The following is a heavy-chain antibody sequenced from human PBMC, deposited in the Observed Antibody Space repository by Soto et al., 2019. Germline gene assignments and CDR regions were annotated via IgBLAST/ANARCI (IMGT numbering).Heavy chain of an antibody. CDR1: GFTFRSYV. J-gene: IGHJ4*02. Sequence: QVQLVESGGGVVQPGTSLRLSCVGSGFTFRSYVIHWVRQAPGKGLEWVALTSYDGSNNFYGDSVKGRFTISRDNSRNTVELQMDSLRLEDTSLYYCARWGTTGGLDVGGQGTLVYVSS. CDR2: TSYDGSNN. D-gene: IGHD3-16*01. CDR3: ARWGTTGGLDV. V-gene: IGHV3-33*05.